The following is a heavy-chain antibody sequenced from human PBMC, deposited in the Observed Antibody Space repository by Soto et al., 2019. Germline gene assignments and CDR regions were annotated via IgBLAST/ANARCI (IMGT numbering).Heavy chain of an antibody. CDR2: ARQDGVDK. J-gene: IGHJ4*02. CDR3: ARDAGGMLEC. V-gene: IGHV3-7*03. CDR1: VFTLGNYW. Sequence: VGSVRLSCTSSVFTLGNYWMACVRHAPGKWLEWVANARQDGVDKGHADSVRDRFTIIRENARNSVFLQMNSLRAEDTAVYFRARDAGGMLECLGQGTLVTGSS.